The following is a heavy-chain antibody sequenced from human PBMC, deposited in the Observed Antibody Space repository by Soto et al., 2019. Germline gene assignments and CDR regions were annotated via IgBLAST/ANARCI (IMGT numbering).Heavy chain of an antibody. V-gene: IGHV4-4*01. J-gene: IGHJ5*02. CDR2: VYHTGDT. D-gene: IGHD2-21*02. CDR3: AREIVTAGGNNYFDP. CDR1: GGTVASSHW. Sequence: XETLCLTCGVSGGTVASSHWWSCVRQSPGGGLEWIGNVYHTGDTNFNPSLQSRVTISVDKSNNQFSLRLNSLTAADTAVYFCAREIVTAGGNNYFDPWGPGTLVTVSS.